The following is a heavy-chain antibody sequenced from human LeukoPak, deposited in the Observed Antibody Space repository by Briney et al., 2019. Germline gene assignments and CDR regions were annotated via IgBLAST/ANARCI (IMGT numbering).Heavy chain of an antibody. Sequence: SETLTLTCTASGGTISSYYWSWIRQAPGKGLEWIADIYYSGSTNYNPYLKRRGTISVDTSKDQFSLKLSSVTAAGTAVYYWGRAKISRGWYYYGMDVWGQGTTVSVSS. V-gene: IGHV4-59*01. D-gene: IGHD6-19*01. J-gene: IGHJ6*02. CDR1: GGTISSYY. CDR3: GRAKISRGWYYYGMDV. CDR2: IYYSGST.